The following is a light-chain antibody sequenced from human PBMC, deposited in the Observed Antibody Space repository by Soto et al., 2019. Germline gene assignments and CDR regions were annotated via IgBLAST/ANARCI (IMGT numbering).Light chain of an antibody. CDR1: QSVSNNY. J-gene: IGKJ1*01. CDR2: GAS. CDR3: QQYGSAGT. Sequence: EMVLTQSPGTLSLSPGERATLSCRASQSVSNNYLAWYQQKPGQAPRLLIYGASNRATGIPDRFSGSGAGKDFTLTISRLEPEEFAVYYCQQYGSAGTFGQGTKVEIK. V-gene: IGKV3-20*01.